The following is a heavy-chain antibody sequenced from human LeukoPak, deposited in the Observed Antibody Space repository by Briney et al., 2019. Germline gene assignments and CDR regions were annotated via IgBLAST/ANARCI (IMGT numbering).Heavy chain of an antibody. CDR2: IYTSGST. V-gene: IGHV4-4*07. CDR3: ARDRLFGSWSYYTLYYFDY. D-gene: IGHD3-10*01. Sequence: RSSETLSLTCTVSGGSISSYYWSWIRQPAGKGLEWIGRIYTSGSTNYNPSLKSRVTMSVDTSKNQFYLKLSSVTAADTAVYYCARDRLFGSWSYYTLYYFDYWGQGTLVTVSS. CDR1: GGSISSYY. J-gene: IGHJ4*02.